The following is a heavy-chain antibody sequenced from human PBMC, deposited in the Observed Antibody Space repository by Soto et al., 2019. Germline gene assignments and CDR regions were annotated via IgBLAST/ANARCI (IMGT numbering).Heavy chain of an antibody. J-gene: IGHJ6*02. CDR1: GDSVSSNSAA. Sequence: QSQTLSLTCAISGDSVSSNSAAWNWIRQSPSRGLEWLGRTYYRSKWYNDYAVSVKSRITINPDTSKNQFSLQLNSVTPEDTAVYYCARLLYDIPNSGDYYYGMDVWGQGTTVTVSS. V-gene: IGHV6-1*01. D-gene: IGHD3-22*01. CDR2: TYYRSKWYN. CDR3: ARLLYDIPNSGDYYYGMDV.